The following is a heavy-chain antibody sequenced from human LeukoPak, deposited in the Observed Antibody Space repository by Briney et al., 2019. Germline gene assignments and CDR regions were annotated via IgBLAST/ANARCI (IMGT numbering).Heavy chain of an antibody. CDR2: ISSSGSTI. D-gene: IGHD2-8*02. J-gene: IGHJ3*02. V-gene: IGHV3-11*04. CDR1: GFTFSDYY. CDR3: ARAWSRVDPFDM. Sequence: GGSLRLSCAASGFTFSDYYMNWIRQAPGKGLEWVSYISSSGSTIYYADSVKGRFTISRDNANNSLYLEMNNLSAEDTAVYYCARAWSRVDPFDMWGQGTMVTVSS.